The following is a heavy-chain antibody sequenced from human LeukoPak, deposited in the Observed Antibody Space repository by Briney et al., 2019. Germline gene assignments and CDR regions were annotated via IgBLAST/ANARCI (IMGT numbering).Heavy chain of an antibody. V-gene: IGHV3-74*01. CDR2: IKSDGSST. Sequence: GGSLRLSCAASGFTFSSYWMHWVRQAPGKGLVWVSRIKSDGSSTTYADYVKGRFTISRDNAKNTLYLQMNSLRAEDTAVYYCARDKYGGNSNAFDVWGQGTLVTVSS. CDR1: GFTFSSYW. CDR3: ARDKYGGNSNAFDV. D-gene: IGHD4-23*01. J-gene: IGHJ3*01.